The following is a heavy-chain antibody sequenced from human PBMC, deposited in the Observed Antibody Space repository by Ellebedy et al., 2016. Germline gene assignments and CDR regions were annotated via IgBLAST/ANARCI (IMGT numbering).Heavy chain of an antibody. CDR2: IYYSGST. J-gene: IGHJ4*02. CDR1: GGSISSYY. CDR3: ARGNGVYDFWSGYYIVYYFDY. Sequence: SETLSLTXTVSGGSISSYYWSWIRQPPGKGLEWIGYIYYSGSTNYNPSLKSRVTISVDTSKNQFSLKLSSVTAADTAVYYCARGNGVYDFWSGYYIVYYFDYWGQGTLVTVSS. D-gene: IGHD3-3*01. V-gene: IGHV4-59*01.